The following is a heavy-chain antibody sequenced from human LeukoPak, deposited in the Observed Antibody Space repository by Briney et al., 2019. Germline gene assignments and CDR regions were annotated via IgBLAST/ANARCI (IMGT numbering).Heavy chain of an antibody. D-gene: IGHD1-7*01. Sequence: GASVKVSCKASGYTFTSYDINWVRQATGQGLEWMGWMNPNSGNTGYAQKFQGRVTMTRNTSISTAYMELSSLRSEDTAVYYCARGSNWNLENWFDPWGQGTLVTVSS. CDR3: ARGSNWNLENWFDP. V-gene: IGHV1-8*01. CDR1: GYTFTSYD. CDR2: MNPNSGNT. J-gene: IGHJ5*02.